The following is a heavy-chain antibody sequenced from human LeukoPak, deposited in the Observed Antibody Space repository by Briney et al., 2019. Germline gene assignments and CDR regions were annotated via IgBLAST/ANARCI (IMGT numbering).Heavy chain of an antibody. CDR1: RFPFTKAW. V-gene: IGHV3-15*01. Sequence: GGSLTLSCAASRFPFTKAWMSWVRHAPGGGLEWVGSIKSKTDGGTTDYAAPVKGRFTISRYDSTTTLDLQMNSLRTEDTAVYYCTLPGENQTFGFWGQGTLVTVSS. J-gene: IGHJ4*02. CDR3: TLPGENQTFGF. CDR2: IKSKTDGGTT. D-gene: IGHD3-16*01.